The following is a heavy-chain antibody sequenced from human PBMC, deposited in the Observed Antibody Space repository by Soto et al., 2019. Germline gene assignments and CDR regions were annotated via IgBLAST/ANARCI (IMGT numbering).Heavy chain of an antibody. CDR1: GGTFSSYA. V-gene: IGHV1-69*06. D-gene: IGHD1-26*01. J-gene: IGHJ6*02. CDR3: ARGTRSGSYYYYGLDV. Sequence: AASVKVSSKASGGTFSSYAISWVRQAPGQGLEWMGGIIPIFGTTNYARRFQGRVTITADKSTSTAYMELRSLRSEDTAVYYCARGTRSGSYYYYGLDVWGQGTTVTVSS. CDR2: IIPIFGTT.